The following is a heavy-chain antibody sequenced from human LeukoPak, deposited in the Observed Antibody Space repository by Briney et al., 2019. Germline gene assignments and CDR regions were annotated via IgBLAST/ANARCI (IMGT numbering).Heavy chain of an antibody. CDR1: GFTFSDHT. D-gene: IGHD5-24*01. CDR3: ARDAGLRRNGYNPFDC. J-gene: IGHJ4*02. V-gene: IGHV3-48*01. Sequence: GGSLRLSCLASGFTFSDHTLNWVRQARGKGLEGISSVTATNNNRHYADSVEGRFNISRDNVKNSVDLQMNSLRAEDTALYYCARDAGLRRNGYNPFDCWGQGILVTVSS. CDR2: VTATNNNR.